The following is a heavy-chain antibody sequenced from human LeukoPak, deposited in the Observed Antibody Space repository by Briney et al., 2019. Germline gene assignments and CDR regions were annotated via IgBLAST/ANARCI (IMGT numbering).Heavy chain of an antibody. J-gene: IGHJ5*02. Sequence: SQTLSLTCIVSGGSISSGDYCWGWIRQPRGKGLEWIVYIYYSGRTYYNTSLKSRVTISVDTSKNQFSLKLSSVTAADTAVYYCARGVDFNQPITMIVGNWFDHWGQGTLVIVS. CDR2: IYYSGRT. V-gene: IGHV4-30-4*08. CDR1: GGSISSGDYC. CDR3: ARGVDFNQPITMIVGNWFDH. D-gene: IGHD3-22*01.